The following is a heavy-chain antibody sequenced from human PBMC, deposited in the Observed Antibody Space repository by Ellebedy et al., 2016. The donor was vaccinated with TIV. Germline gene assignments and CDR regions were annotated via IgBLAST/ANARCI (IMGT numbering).Heavy chain of an antibody. CDR3: ARGESTMVRGVLNY. D-gene: IGHD3-10*01. Sequence: MPSETLSLTCTVSGGSISSYYWSWIRQPPGKGLEWIGEINHSGSTNYNPSLKSRVTISVDTSKNQFSLKLSSVTAADTAVYYCARGESTMVRGVLNYWGQGTLVTVSS. J-gene: IGHJ4*02. CDR1: GGSISSYY. CDR2: INHSGST. V-gene: IGHV4-34*01.